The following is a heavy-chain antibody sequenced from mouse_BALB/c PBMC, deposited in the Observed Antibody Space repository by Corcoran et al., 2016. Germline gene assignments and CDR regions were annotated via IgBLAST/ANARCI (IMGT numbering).Heavy chain of an antibody. V-gene: IGHV14-3*02. CDR2: IDPANGNT. J-gene: IGHJ1*01. CDR3: ARWDWYFDV. CDR1: GFNIKDTY. Sequence: EVQLQQSGAELVKPGASVKLSCTASGFNIKDTYMHWVKQRPEQGLEWIGRIDPANGNTKYDPKFQGKATITADTSSNTAYLQISSLTSEDTAVYYCARWDWYFDVGGAGTTVTVSS.